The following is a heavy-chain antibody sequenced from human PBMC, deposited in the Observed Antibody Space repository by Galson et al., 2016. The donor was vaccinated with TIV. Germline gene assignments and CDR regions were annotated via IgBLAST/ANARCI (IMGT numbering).Heavy chain of an antibody. J-gene: IGHJ4*02. V-gene: IGHV1-2*02. Sequence: SVKVSCKASGYTLTDFYIHWVRQAPGQGLEWMGWMNPNSDGTRLARKFQGRISMTGDTSLRTAFLEMSSLRSDDTAVYYCARDRGGWYYFDSWGQGSLVTVSS. CDR3: ARDRGGWYYFDS. CDR2: MNPNSDGT. D-gene: IGHD3-16*01. CDR1: GYTLTDFY.